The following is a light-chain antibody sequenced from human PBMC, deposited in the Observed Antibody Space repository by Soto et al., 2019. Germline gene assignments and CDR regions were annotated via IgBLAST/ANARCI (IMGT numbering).Light chain of an antibody. CDR2: GAS. CDR1: QSVSSSY. V-gene: IGKV3-20*01. J-gene: IGKJ1*01. Sequence: EIVLTQSPGTLSLSPGERATLSCRASQSVSSSYLAWYQQKPGQAPRLLIYGASSRASGVPDRFSGSGSGTDFTLTFSRLEPEDFAVYYCQQYGSSAWTFGQGTKMEI. CDR3: QQYGSSAWT.